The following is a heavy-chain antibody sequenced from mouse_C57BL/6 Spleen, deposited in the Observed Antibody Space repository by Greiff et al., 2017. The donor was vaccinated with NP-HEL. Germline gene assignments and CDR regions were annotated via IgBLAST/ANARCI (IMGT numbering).Heavy chain of an antibody. Sequence: EVQLQESGGGLVKPGGSLKLSCAASGFTFSGYGMHWVRQAPEKGLEWVAYISSGSSTIYYADTVKGRFTISRDNATNTLFLQMTSLRSEDTAMYYGARPWVTTRPYYFDYWGQGTTLTVSS. CDR3: ARPWVTTRPYYFDY. D-gene: IGHD2-2*01. CDR1: GFTFSGYG. V-gene: IGHV5-17*01. J-gene: IGHJ2*01. CDR2: ISSGSSTI.